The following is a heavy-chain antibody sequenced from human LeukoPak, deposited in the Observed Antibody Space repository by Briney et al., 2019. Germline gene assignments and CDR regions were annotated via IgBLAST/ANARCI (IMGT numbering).Heavy chain of an antibody. CDR3: ARDKYSSGWYLDY. V-gene: IGHV1-46*01. Sequence: ASVKVSCKSSGYTFTSYYMHWVRQPPGQGLGGMGIINPSGGSTSYAQKFQGRVTMTRDTSTSTVYMELSSLRSEDTAVYYCARDKYSSGWYLDYWGQGTLVTVSS. CDR1: GYTFTSYY. D-gene: IGHD6-19*01. J-gene: IGHJ4*02. CDR2: INPSGGST.